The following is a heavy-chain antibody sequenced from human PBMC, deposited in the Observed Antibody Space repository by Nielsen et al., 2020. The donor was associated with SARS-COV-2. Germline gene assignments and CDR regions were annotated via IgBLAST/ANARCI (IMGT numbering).Heavy chain of an antibody. V-gene: IGHV3-23*01. CDR2: ISGSGGRT. D-gene: IGHD6-19*01. J-gene: IGHJ1*01. Sequence: GESLKISCAASGFTFDDYAMHWVRQAPGKGLEWVSGISGSGGRTYYADSVKGRFTISRDKSKNTLSVLMNSLRAEDTAVYYCAKMSPPGIAVGTAEYFQHWGQGTLVTVSS. CDR3: AKMSPPGIAVGTAEYFQH. CDR1: GFTFDDYA.